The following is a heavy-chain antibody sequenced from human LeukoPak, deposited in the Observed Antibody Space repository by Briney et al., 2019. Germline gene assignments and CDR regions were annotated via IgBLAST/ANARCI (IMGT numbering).Heavy chain of an antibody. D-gene: IGHD6-6*01. CDR2: IYPGDSDT. Sequence: GESLKISCKGSGYSFTSYWIGWVRQMPGKGLEWMGIIYPGDSDTRYSPSFQGQVTISADKSISTAYLQWSSLKASDTAMYYCARTPIAARPEYFDYWAREPWSPSPQ. CDR1: GYSFTSYW. CDR3: ARTPIAARPEYFDY. V-gene: IGHV5-51*01. J-gene: IGHJ4*02.